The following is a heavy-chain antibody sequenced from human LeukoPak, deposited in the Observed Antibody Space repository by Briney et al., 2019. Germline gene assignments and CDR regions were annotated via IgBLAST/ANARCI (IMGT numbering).Heavy chain of an antibody. V-gene: IGHV3-66*02. Sequence: GGSLRLSCAASGFSVSSYYMSWVRQTPGKGLEWVSIIYTGGSTAYADSVKGRFTISRDNSKNTLYLQMNSLRAEDTAVYYCARSATVTENYYYYYMDVWGKGTTVTVSS. CDR1: GFSVSSYY. CDR2: IYTGGST. J-gene: IGHJ6*03. CDR3: ARSATVTENYYYYYMDV. D-gene: IGHD4-17*01.